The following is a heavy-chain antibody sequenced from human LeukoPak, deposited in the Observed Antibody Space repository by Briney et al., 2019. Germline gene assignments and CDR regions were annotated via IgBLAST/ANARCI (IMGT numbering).Heavy chain of an antibody. Sequence: SQTLSLTCTVSGGSISSGGYYWSWIRQHPGKGLEWIGYIYYSGSTYYNRSLKSRVTISVDTSKNQFSLKLSSVTAADTAVYYCARPYDYGDWCAFDIWGQGTMVTVSS. CDR2: IYYSGST. V-gene: IGHV4-31*03. CDR1: GGSISSGGYY. J-gene: IGHJ3*02. D-gene: IGHD4-17*01. CDR3: ARPYDYGDWCAFDI.